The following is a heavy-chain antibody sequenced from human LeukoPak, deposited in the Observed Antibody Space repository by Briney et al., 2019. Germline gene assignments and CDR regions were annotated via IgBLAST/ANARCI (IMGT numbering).Heavy chain of an antibody. V-gene: IGHV3-74*01. D-gene: IGHD6-13*01. Sequence: GGSLRLSCAASGFTFSSYWMHWVRQAPGKGLVWVSRINSDGSSTSYADSVKGRFTISRDNAKNTLYLQMNSLRAEDTAVYYCAREGALAAAGAFDYWGQGTLVTVSS. CDR1: GFTFSSYW. CDR2: INSDGSST. J-gene: IGHJ4*02. CDR3: AREGALAAAGAFDY.